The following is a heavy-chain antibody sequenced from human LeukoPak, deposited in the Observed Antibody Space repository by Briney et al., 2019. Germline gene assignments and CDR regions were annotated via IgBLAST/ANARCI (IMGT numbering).Heavy chain of an antibody. V-gene: IGHV3-48*02. J-gene: IGHJ4*02. CDR2: ISGSSSDI. D-gene: IGHD3-10*01. Sequence: PGGALILSCAASVFSFSSYSMNWVRQAPGKGLEWVSYISGSSSDIKYADSVKGRFTISRDNAKNLLYLQMNSLRDEDTDVYYCARDWFSGSNYKPLFDYWGQGTLVTVSS. CDR3: ARDWFSGSNYKPLFDY. CDR1: VFSFSSYS.